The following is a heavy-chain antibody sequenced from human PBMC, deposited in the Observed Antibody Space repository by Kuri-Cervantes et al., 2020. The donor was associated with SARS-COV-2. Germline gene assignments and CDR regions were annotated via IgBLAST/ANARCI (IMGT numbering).Heavy chain of an antibody. J-gene: IGHJ6*03. V-gene: IGHV4-30-2*01. D-gene: IGHD4-17*01. CDR2: VNHRGST. CDR1: GGSISSGGYS. CDR3: ARAYGFLRYIYYMDV. Sequence: SETLSLTCAVSGGSISSGGYSWSWIRQPPGKGLEWIGEVNHRGSTNYNPSLKSRVTISVDTSSKQFSLHLGSVTAADTAVYYCARAYGFLRYIYYMDVWGRGTTVTDSS.